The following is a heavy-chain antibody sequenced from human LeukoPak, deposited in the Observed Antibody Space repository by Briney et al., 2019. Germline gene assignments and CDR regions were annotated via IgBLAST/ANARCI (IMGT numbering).Heavy chain of an antibody. CDR3: ARDHQGFGESIDY. V-gene: IGHV3-74*03. Sequence: PGGSLRLSCAASGFTLSSYWVHWVRQPPGKGLMWLSRTNEDGSYAEFADSVKGRFTISRDNAKNTVYLQMNSLRTEDTAVYYCARDHQGFGESIDYWGQGTLVTVSS. CDR1: GFTLSSYW. D-gene: IGHD3-10*01. CDR2: TNEDGSYA. J-gene: IGHJ4*02.